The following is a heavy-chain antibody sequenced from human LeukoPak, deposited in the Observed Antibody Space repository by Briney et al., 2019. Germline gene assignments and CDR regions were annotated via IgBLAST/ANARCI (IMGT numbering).Heavy chain of an antibody. D-gene: IGHD1-7*01. J-gene: IGHJ4*02. CDR1: GDSINTYY. V-gene: IGHV4-59*01. CDR2: IYYSGNT. CDR3: ARNSYFDN. Sequence: SETLSLTCTVSGDSINTYYWSWIRQPPGKGLEWIGYIYYSGNTNYNPSLKSRVTISIDTSKNQFSLKLSSVTAADTAVYYCARNSYFDNWGQGTLVTVSS.